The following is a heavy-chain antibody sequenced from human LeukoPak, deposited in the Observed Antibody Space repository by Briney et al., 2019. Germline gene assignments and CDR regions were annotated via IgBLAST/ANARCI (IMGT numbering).Heavy chain of an antibody. D-gene: IGHD1-26*01. Sequence: SETLSLTCAVSGGSISSGSYSWSWIRQPPGKGLEWIGYIYHSGSTYYNPSLKSRVTISVDRSKNQFSLKLSSVTAADTAVYYCARARYSGSSTPYYFDYWGQGTLVTVSS. CDR3: ARARYSGSSTPYYFDY. CDR1: GGSISSGSYS. J-gene: IGHJ4*02. V-gene: IGHV4-30-2*01. CDR2: IYHSGST.